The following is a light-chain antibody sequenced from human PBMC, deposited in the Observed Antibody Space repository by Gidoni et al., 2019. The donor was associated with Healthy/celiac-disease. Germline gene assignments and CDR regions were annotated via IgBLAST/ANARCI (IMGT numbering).Light chain of an antibody. CDR1: SSNLGSNT. CDR3: AAWDDSLNGPV. V-gene: IGLV1-44*01. J-gene: IGLJ3*02. CDR2: SNN. Sequence: QSVLTQPPSASGTPGQRVTISCSGSSSNLGSNTVNWYQQLPGTAPKLLIYSNNQRPSGVPDRFSDSKSGTSASLAISGLQSEDEADYYCAAWDDSLNGPVFGGGTKLTVL.